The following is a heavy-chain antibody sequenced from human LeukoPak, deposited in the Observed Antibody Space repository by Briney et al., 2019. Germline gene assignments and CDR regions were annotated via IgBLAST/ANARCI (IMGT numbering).Heavy chain of an antibody. D-gene: IGHD6-19*01. CDR1: GFTFDDYA. CDR3: AKGSSGWYTFDY. Sequence: PGRSLRLSCAASGFTFDDYAMRWARHAPGKCLEWVSGISWNSGSIGYADSVKGRFTISRDNAKNSLYLQMNSLRAEDTALYYCAKGSSGWYTFDYWGQGTLVTVSS. J-gene: IGHJ4*02. CDR2: ISWNSGSI. V-gene: IGHV3-9*01.